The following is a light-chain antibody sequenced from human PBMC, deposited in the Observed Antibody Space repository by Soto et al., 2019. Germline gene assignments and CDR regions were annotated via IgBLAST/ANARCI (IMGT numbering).Light chain of an antibody. J-gene: IGKJ3*01. V-gene: IGKV3-11*01. CDR2: DAS. CDR1: QSVSSS. Sequence: EIVLTQSPATLSLSPGERATLSCRASQSVSSSLAWYQQKPGQAPRLLIYDASNRATGIPARFSGSGSGTDFTLTISSLEPEDFALYYCQQRSNWPLTFGPGTEVDIK. CDR3: QQRSNWPLT.